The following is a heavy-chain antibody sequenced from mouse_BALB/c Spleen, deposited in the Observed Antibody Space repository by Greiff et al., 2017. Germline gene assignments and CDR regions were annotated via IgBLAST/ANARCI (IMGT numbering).Heavy chain of an antibody. CDR2: INSNGGST. Sequence: EVKLMESGGGLVQPGGSLKLSCAASGFTFSSYGMSWVRQTPDKRLELVATINSNGGSTYYPDSVKGRFTISRDNAKNTLYLQMSSLKSEDTAMYYCARDLWLGAYWGQGTLVTVSA. V-gene: IGHV5-6-3*01. CDR3: ARDLWLGAY. CDR1: GFTFSSYG. D-gene: IGHD2-2*01. J-gene: IGHJ3*01.